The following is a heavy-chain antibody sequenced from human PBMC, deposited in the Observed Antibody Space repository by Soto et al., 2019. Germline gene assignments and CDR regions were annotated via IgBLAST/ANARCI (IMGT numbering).Heavy chain of an antibody. J-gene: IGHJ6*02. D-gene: IGHD3-16*01. CDR2: ISSSSSYI. V-gene: IGHV3-21*01. CDR1: GFTFSSYS. Sequence: PGGSLRLSCAASGFTFSSYSMNWVRQAPGKGLEWVSSISSSSSYIYYADSVKGRFTISRDNAKNSLYLQMNSLRAEDTAVYYCARYPLPPMGVGMDYYYGMDVWGQGTTVTVS. CDR3: ARYPLPPMGVGMDYYYGMDV.